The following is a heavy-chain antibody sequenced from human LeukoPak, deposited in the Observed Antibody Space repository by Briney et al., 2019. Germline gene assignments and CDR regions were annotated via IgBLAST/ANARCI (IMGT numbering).Heavy chain of an antibody. Sequence: GGSLRLSCAASGFTFSRNWMSWVRQAPGKGLEWVANIKQDGSEKNYVDSVRGRFTISRDNAKNSLYLQMNSLRAEDTAVYYCAREDYYYGSGEPLDYWGQGTLVTVSS. CDR2: IKQDGSEK. D-gene: IGHD3-10*01. V-gene: IGHV3-7*01. J-gene: IGHJ4*02. CDR1: GFTFSRNW. CDR3: AREDYYYGSGEPLDY.